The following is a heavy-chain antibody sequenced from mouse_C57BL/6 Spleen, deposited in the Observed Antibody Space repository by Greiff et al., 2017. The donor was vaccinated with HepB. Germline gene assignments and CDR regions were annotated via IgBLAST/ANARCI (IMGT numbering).Heavy chain of an antibody. V-gene: IGHV5-4*01. Sequence: EVMLVESGGGLVKPGGSLKLSCAASGFTFSSYAMSWVRQTPEKRLEWVATISDGGSYTYYPDNVKGRFTISRDNAKNNLYLQMSHLKSEDTAMYYCARDRYGRGFDVWGTGTTVTVSS. D-gene: IGHD1-1*01. CDR1: GFTFSSYA. CDR3: ARDRYGRGFDV. J-gene: IGHJ1*03. CDR2: ISDGGSYT.